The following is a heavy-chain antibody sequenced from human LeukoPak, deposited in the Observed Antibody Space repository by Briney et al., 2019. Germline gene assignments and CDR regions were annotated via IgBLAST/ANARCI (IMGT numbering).Heavy chain of an antibody. Sequence: GVSLRRSCSASGFTFSSYSMNWVRQAPGKGREWVSSISSSSSYIYYADSVKVRFTISRDNAKNSLYLQMNSLRAEDTAVSYCARGHSGYHNTGGQGTLVTVSS. V-gene: IGHV3-21*01. J-gene: IGHJ4*02. D-gene: IGHD5-12*01. CDR1: GFTFSSYS. CDR2: ISSSSSYI. CDR3: ARGHSGYHNT.